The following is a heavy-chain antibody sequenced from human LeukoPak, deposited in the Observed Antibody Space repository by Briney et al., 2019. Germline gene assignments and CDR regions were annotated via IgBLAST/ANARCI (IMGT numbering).Heavy chain of an antibody. Sequence: SETLSLTCTVPGGSISSYYWSWIRQPPGKGLEWIGYIYFSGSTHYNPSLKSRVTISVDTSKNQFSLKRSSVTAPDTAVYYCARVPIRRGPGSYYGGDLGVDYWGQGTLVTASS. CDR1: GGSISSYY. J-gene: IGHJ4*02. V-gene: IGHV4-59*01. CDR3: ARVPIRRGPGSYYGGDLGVDY. D-gene: IGHD3-10*01. CDR2: IYFSGST.